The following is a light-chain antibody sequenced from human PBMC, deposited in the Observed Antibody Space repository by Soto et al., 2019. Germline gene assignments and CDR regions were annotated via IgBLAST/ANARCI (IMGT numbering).Light chain of an antibody. Sequence: EIVLTHSPGTLSLSPWEIATLSCRASPSVANFVAWYQQKPGQAPRLLIYGAFNRATGIPARFSCSGSGTDFTLTISSLQPDDFATYYCQHYNSYSEAFGQGTKVDIK. V-gene: IGKV3D-15*01. CDR1: PSVANF. J-gene: IGKJ1*01. CDR2: GAF. CDR3: QHYNSYSEA.